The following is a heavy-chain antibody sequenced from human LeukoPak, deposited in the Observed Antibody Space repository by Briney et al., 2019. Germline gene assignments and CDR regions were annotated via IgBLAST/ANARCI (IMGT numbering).Heavy chain of an antibody. J-gene: IGHJ4*02. Sequence: GGSLRLSCAASGFTFSSYGMHWVRQAPGKGLEWVAVISYDGSNKYYADSVKGRFTISRDNSKNTLYLQMNSLRAEDTAVYYCAKETRAYSSGWYIPDFDYWGQGTLVTVSS. V-gene: IGHV3-30*18. CDR1: GFTFSSYG. CDR3: AKETRAYSSGWYIPDFDY. CDR2: ISYDGSNK. D-gene: IGHD6-19*01.